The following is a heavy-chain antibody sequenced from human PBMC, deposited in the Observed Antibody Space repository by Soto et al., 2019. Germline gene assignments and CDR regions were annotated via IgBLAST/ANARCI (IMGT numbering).Heavy chain of an antibody. CDR3: ARVGGYSYGYPGYFDY. D-gene: IGHD5-18*01. J-gene: IGHJ4*02. V-gene: IGHV4-30-4*01. CDR2: IYYSGST. CDR1: GGSISSGDYY. Sequence: SETLSLTCTVSGGSISSGDYYWSWIRQPPGKGLEWIGYIYYSGSTYYNPSLKSRVTISVDTSKNQFSLKLSSVTAADTAVYYCARVGGYSYGYPGYFDYWGQGTLVTVSS.